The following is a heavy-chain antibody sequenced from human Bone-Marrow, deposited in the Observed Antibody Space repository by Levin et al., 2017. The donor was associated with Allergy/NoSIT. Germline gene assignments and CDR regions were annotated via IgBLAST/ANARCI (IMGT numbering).Heavy chain of an antibody. CDR2: IYYRGDT. D-gene: IGHD2-21*02. V-gene: IGHV4-59*02. CDR1: DGSVSGYY. J-gene: IGHJ3*01. CDR3: ARDWKGGFRGDEPVNAFDA. Sequence: SETLSLTCSVFDGSVSGYYWSWIRQSPGKGLEWIGYIYYRGDTSYNPSLEGRVTMSVDTSRNQLSLELRSVTAADTAVYYCARDWKGGFRGDEPVNAFDAWGQGKMVTVAS.